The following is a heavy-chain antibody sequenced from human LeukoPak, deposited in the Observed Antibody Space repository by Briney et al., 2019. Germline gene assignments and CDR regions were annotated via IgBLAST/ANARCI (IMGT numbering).Heavy chain of an antibody. J-gene: IGHJ4*02. CDR3: ARAVGGDGSGSL. Sequence: SESVSLTCTVSGDSISTYYWSWIRQPPGKGLEWIGYIYYRVTSDYNPSLKSRVTMSVDMSTRQISLKLSSVTAADTAVYYCARAVGGDGSGSLWGPGTLVTVSS. CDR2: IYYRVTS. D-gene: IGHD3-10*01. CDR1: GDSISTYY. V-gene: IGHV4-59*01.